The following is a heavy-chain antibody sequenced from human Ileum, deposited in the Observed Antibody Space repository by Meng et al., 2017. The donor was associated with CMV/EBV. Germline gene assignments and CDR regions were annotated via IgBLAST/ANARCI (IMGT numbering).Heavy chain of an antibody. Sequence: QVQLPESGPGVEKPSETLSLTCTVSGGSMSSYFWSWIRQPAGKGLEWIGRIYSSGNTNYNPSLKSRVTVSVDTSKNQFYLKMTSVTAADTAVYYCARIPKNGYDYGLDYWGQGTLVTVSS. J-gene: IGHJ4*02. D-gene: IGHD5-12*01. V-gene: IGHV4-4*07. CDR1: GGSMSSYF. CDR3: ARIPKNGYDYGLDY. CDR2: IYSSGNT.